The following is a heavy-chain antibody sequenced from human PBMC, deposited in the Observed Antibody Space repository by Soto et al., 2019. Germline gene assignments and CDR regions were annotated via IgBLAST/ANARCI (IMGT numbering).Heavy chain of an antibody. D-gene: IGHD4-17*01. V-gene: IGHV1-2*02. CDR3: AKERTVTTKSGLAY. CDR2: FNPYRGGT. CDR1: YY. Sequence: YYIQGVLQSIGQGPEWMGWFNPYRGGTKYAQNFQGRVTMTRDTSISTAYMEMNGLRAEDTALHYCAKERTVTTKSGLAYRRHGTLVTVSS. J-gene: IGHJ4*01.